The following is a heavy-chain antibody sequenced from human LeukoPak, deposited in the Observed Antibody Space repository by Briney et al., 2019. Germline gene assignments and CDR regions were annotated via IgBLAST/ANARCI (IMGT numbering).Heavy chain of an antibody. D-gene: IGHD5-24*01. CDR1: AGSIFSTDHY. J-gene: IGHJ4*02. Sequence: SQTLSLTCTVSAGSIFSTDHYWTWIRQHPGKGLEWIGYIYYSGTTYYNPSLKSRVTMSVDTSVNQFSLRMTSVTAADTAVYFCARDLHGYSRLDYWGQGTLVTVSS. CDR3: ARDLHGYSRLDY. CDR2: IYYSGTT. V-gene: IGHV4-31*03.